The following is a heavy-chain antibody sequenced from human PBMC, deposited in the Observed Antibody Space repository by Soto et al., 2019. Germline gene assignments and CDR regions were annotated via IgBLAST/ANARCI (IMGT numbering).Heavy chain of an antibody. CDR3: ARVRGMVRGVKDY. CDR1: GGSFSGYY. CDR2: INHSGST. Sequence: QVQLQQWGAGLLKPSETLSLTCAVYGGSFSGYYWSWIRQPPGKGLEWIGEINHSGSTNYNPSLKSRVTISVDTSKNQFSLKLSSVTAADTAVYYCARVRGMVRGVKDYWGQGTLVTVSS. J-gene: IGHJ4*02. D-gene: IGHD3-10*01. V-gene: IGHV4-34*01.